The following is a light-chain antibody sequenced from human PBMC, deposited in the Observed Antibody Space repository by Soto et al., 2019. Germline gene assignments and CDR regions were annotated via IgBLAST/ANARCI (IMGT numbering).Light chain of an antibody. J-gene: IGKJ4*01. Sequence: DIQMTQSPSSVSASVGDRVTITCRAIQDISTWLAWYQQKPGQAPKLLIHASSTLQSGVPSRFSGTGSGTDFTLTISDLQPEDCATYYCQQTYSNRLSFGGGTKVDI. CDR3: QQTYSNRLS. CDR2: ASS. V-gene: IGKV1-12*01. CDR1: QDISTW.